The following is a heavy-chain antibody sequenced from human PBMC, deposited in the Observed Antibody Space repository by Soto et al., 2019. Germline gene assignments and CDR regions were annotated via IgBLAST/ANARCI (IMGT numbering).Heavy chain of an antibody. V-gene: IGHV4-39*01. CDR1: GGSISSSSYY. J-gene: IGHJ5*01. CDR3: VRLIGNSWLDS. CDR2: IYYSGST. Sequence: SETLSLTCTVSGGSISSSSYYWGWIRQPPGKGLEWIGSIYYSGSTYYNPSLKSRITINPDISNNQVSLHLNSVTPDDTAVYYCVRLIGNSWLDSWGQGNLVTGS.